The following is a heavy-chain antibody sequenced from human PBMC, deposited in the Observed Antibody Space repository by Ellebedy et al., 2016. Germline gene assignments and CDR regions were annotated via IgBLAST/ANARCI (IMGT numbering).Heavy chain of an antibody. V-gene: IGHV1-8*01. CDR1: GYTFTSYD. CDR2: MNPKSGNT. Sequence: ASVKVSCXASGYTFTSYDINWVRQATGQGLEWMGWMNPKSGNTGYAQKFQGRVTMTRDTSIGTAYMELSSLRSDDTAVYYCARFMVRGVIGPWGQGTLVTVSS. CDR3: ARFMVRGVIGP. D-gene: IGHD3-10*01. J-gene: IGHJ5*02.